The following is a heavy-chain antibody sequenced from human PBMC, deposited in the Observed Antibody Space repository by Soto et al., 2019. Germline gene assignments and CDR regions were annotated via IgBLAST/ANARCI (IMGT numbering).Heavy chain of an antibody. V-gene: IGHV3-30-3*01. Sequence: QVQLVESGGGVVQPGRSLRLSCAASGFTFSSYAMHWVRQAPGKGLEWVAVISYDGSNKYYADSVKGRFTISRDNSKNTLYLQMNSLRAEDTAVYYCAGRSGSSDYWGRGTLVTVSS. D-gene: IGHD3-10*01. CDR2: ISYDGSNK. CDR3: AGRSGSSDY. J-gene: IGHJ4*02. CDR1: GFTFSSYA.